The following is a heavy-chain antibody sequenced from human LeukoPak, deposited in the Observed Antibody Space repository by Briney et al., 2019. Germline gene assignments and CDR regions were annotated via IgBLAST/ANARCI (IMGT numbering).Heavy chain of an antibody. Sequence: GGSLGLSCAASGFTVSSNYMSWVRQAPGKGLEWVSVIYSGGSTYYADSVKGRFTISRDNSKNTLYLQMNSLRAEDTAVYYCARVGDFWSGYYPAFGMDVWGQGTTVTVSS. D-gene: IGHD3-3*01. CDR3: ARVGDFWSGYYPAFGMDV. V-gene: IGHV3-53*01. CDR2: IYSGGST. J-gene: IGHJ6*02. CDR1: GFTVSSNY.